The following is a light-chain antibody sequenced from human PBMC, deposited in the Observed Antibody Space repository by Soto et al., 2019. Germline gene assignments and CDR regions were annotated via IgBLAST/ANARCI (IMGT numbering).Light chain of an antibody. CDR2: DAS. V-gene: IGKV3-11*01. CDR1: QSVSSY. J-gene: IGKJ1*01. CDR3: QQRSNWPPWT. Sequence: EIVLTQSPATLSLSPGERATLSCRASQSVSSYLAWYQQKPGQAPRLLIYDASNRATGIPARFSGSGSGTDFTIPISSLEPEDFAVYYCQQRSNWPPWTVGQGTKVEIK.